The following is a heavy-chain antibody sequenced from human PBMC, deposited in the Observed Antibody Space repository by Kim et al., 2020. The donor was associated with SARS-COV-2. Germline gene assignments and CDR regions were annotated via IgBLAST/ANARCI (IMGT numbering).Heavy chain of an antibody. D-gene: IGHD2-2*01. CDR1: GFTFDDYA. J-gene: IGHJ4*02. CDR2: ISWNSGSI. V-gene: IGHV3-9*01. CDR3: AKDSSTSFDY. Sequence: GGSLRLSCAASGFTFDDYAMHWVRQAPGKGLEWVSGISWNSGSIGYADSVKGRFTISRDNAKNSLYLQMNSLRAEDTALYYCAKDSSTSFDYWGQGTLVT.